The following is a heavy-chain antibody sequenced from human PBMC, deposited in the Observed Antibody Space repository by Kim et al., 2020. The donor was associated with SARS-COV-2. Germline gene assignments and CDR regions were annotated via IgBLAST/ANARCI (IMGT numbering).Heavy chain of an antibody. CDR3: TTSLQKRYNWNYER. Sequence: GGSLRLSCAASGFTFSNAWMSWVRQAPGKGLEWVGRIKSKTDGGTTDYAAPVKGRFTISRDDSKNTLYLQMNSLKTEDTAVYYCTTSLQKRYNWNYERWGQGTLVTVSS. J-gene: IGHJ4*02. D-gene: IGHD1-7*01. CDR2: IKSKTDGGTT. CDR1: GFTFSNAW. V-gene: IGHV3-15*01.